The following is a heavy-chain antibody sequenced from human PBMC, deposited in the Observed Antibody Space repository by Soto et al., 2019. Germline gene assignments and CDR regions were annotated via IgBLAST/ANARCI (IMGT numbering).Heavy chain of an antibody. J-gene: IGHJ6*02. V-gene: IGHV3-33*01. CDR3: ARDIFQSMTTGPLESGMDV. Sequence: QVQLVESGGGVVQPGRSLRLSCAASGFTFSSYGMHWVRQAPGKGLEWWAVIWYDGSNKYYADSVKGRFTISRDNSKNTLYLQMNSLRAEDTAVYYCARDIFQSMTTGPLESGMDVWGQGTTVTVSS. D-gene: IGHD4-4*01. CDR1: GFTFSSYG. CDR2: IWYDGSNK.